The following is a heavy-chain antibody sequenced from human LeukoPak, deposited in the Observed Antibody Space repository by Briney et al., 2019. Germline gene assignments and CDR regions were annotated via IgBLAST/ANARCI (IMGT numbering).Heavy chain of an antibody. D-gene: IGHD3-10*01. CDR1: GFTSSDYW. CDR3: VRDKLWFGEAG. CDR2: INSDGSNT. Sequence: GGSLRLSCAGSGFTSSDYWMHWVRQAPGKGLVWVSHINSDGSNTNYADSVKGRFTISRDNAENTLYLEMNSLRPEDTAVYFCVRDKLWFGEAGWGQGTLVTVSS. J-gene: IGHJ4*02. V-gene: IGHV3-74*01.